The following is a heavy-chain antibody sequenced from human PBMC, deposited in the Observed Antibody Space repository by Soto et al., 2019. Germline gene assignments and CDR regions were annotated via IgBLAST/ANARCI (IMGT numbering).Heavy chain of an antibody. V-gene: IGHV3-64*01. Sequence: EVQLAESGGGLAQPGGSLRLSCAASGFTLSGYAMDWVRQAPGKGLEYVSGISSNGVGTYYANSVQGRFTISRDNSKNSVYLQMGSLRHEDMDVYDCARCGRPDFYYMDVWGKGTTVTVSS. CDR3: ARCGRPDFYYMDV. CDR1: GFTLSGYA. CDR2: ISSNGVGT. J-gene: IGHJ6*03. D-gene: IGHD2-21*01.